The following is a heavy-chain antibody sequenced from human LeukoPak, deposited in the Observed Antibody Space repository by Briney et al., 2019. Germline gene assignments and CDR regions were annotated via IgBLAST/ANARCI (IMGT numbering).Heavy chain of an antibody. CDR2: IYPGDSDT. CDR1: GYSFTSYW. V-gene: IGHV5-51*01. Sequence: GESLKISCKGSGYSFTSYWIGWVRQMPGKGLEWMGIIYPGDSDTRYSPSFQGQVIISADKSISTAYLQWSSLKASDTAMYYCARQAAAGTGEYWFDPWGQGTLVTVSS. D-gene: IGHD6-13*01. CDR3: ARQAAAGTGEYWFDP. J-gene: IGHJ5*02.